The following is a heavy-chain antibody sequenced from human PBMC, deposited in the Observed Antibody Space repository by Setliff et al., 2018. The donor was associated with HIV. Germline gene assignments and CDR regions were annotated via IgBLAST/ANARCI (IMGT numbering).Heavy chain of an antibody. V-gene: IGHV3-43*01. D-gene: IGHD3-3*01. CDR3: VKDKSRGIFGVVFEY. J-gene: IGHJ4*02. CDR2: ITWDGDST. CDR1: GFTFDDYT. Sequence: PGGSLRLSCAASGFTFDDYTMHWVRQPPGKGLEWVSVITWDGDSTYYADSVKGRFTISRDNSKNSLYLEMNSLRTEDTALYYCVKDKSRGIFGVVFEYWGQGTVVTVSS.